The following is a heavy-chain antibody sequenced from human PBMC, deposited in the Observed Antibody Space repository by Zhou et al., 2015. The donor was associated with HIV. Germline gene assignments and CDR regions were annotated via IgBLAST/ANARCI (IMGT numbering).Heavy chain of an antibody. CDR2: INTNTGNP. CDR1: GYTFTSYA. V-gene: IGHV7-4-1*02. J-gene: IGHJ3*02. D-gene: IGHD3-22*01. Sequence: QVQLVQSGSELKKPGASVKVSCKASGYTFTSYAMNWVRQAPGQGLEWMGWINTNTGNPTYAQGFTGRFVFSLDTSVSTAYLQISSLKAEDTAVYYCARDNAITMIVVAELGDAFDIWGQGTMVTVSS. CDR3: ARDNAITMIVVAELGDAFDI.